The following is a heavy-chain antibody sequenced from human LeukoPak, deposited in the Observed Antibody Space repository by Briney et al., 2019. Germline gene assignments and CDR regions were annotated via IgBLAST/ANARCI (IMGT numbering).Heavy chain of an antibody. CDR2: ISYDGTNK. J-gene: IGHJ4*02. Sequence: GGSLRLSCAASGFTFSGYAMHWVRQAPGEGLEWVAVISYDGTNKYYADSVKGRFTVSRDISKNTLYLQMNSLTAEDTAVYYCARHRGPSLYSSAYFDYWGQGTLVPVSS. D-gene: IGHD3-22*01. CDR3: ARHRGPSLYSSAYFDY. V-gene: IGHV3-30-3*01. CDR1: GFTFSGYA.